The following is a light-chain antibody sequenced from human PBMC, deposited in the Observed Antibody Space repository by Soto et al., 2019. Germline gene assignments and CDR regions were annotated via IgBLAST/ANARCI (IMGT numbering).Light chain of an antibody. CDR2: AAS. V-gene: IGKV1-8*01. Sequence: AIRMTQSPSSLSASTGDRVTITCRASQGISSYLACYQQNPGKAPKLLIYAASTLQSGVPSRFSDSGSGTDFTLTISCLQSEDFATYYCRQYYSYPYTFGQGTKLEIK. J-gene: IGKJ2*01. CDR3: RQYYSYPYT. CDR1: QGISSY.